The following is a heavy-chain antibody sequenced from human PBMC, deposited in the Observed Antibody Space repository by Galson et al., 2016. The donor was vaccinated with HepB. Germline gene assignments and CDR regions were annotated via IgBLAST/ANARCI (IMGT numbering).Heavy chain of an antibody. D-gene: IGHD3-10*01. CDR2: ISSSSSYI. CDR3: AGSYSNYYYYMDV. CDR1: GFTLRTYT. V-gene: IGHV3-21*01. Sequence: SLRLSCAASGFTLRTYTLNWVRQAPGKGLEWISSISSSSSYIYYADSVKGRFTISRDNAQNSLYLQMNSLRAEDTAVYYCAGSYSNYYYYMDVWGKGTTVTVSS. J-gene: IGHJ6*03.